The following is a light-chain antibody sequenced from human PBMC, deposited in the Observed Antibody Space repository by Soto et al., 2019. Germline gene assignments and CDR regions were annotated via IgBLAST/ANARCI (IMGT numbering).Light chain of an antibody. CDR2: EVS. CDR1: SSDVGSYNY. J-gene: IGLJ1*01. V-gene: IGLV2-14*01. Sequence: QSALTQPASVSGSPGQSITISCTGTSSDVGSYNYVSWYQQHPGKAPKLMIYEVSYRPSGVSNRFSGSKSGNTASLTISGLQAEDEADYYCCSYAGTFYVFGTGTKVTVL. CDR3: CSYAGTFYV.